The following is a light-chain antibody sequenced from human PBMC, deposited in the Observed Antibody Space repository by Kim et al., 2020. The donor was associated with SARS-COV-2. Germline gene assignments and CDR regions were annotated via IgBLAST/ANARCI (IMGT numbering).Light chain of an antibody. CDR3: QQYGSSPVT. J-gene: IGKJ1*01. CDR2: DAS. Sequence: EIVLTQSPGTLSLSPGERTTLSCRASQSIRSKYLAWYQQKPGQAPRLLIYDASSRATGIPDRFSGSGSGTDFTLTISRLEPEDFAVYYCQQYGSSPVTFAQGTNVDIK. CDR1: QSIRSKY. V-gene: IGKV3-20*01.